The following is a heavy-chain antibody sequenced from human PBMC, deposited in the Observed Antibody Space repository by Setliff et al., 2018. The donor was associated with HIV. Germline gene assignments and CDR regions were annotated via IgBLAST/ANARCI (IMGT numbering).Heavy chain of an antibody. CDR2: INPNSGGT. Sequence: ASVKVSCKASGYTFTDYYIHWVRQAPGQGLEWMGRINPNSGGTNYAQKFQGRVTMTRDRSISTAYMELSRLISADTAVYYCATKVYCTNGVCLDASDTWGQGTMVTVSS. CDR1: GYTFTDYY. J-gene: IGHJ3*02. V-gene: IGHV1-2*06. CDR3: ATKVYCTNGVCLDASDT. D-gene: IGHD2-8*01.